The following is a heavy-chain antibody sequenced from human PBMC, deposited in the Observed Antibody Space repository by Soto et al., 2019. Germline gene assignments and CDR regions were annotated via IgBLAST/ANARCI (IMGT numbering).Heavy chain of an antibody. Sequence: SETLSLTCTVSGGSISSYYWSWIRQPAGKGLEWIGRIYTSGSTNYNPSLKSRVTMSVDTSKNQFSLKLSSVTAADTAVYYCARERDYDFWSGQYGIDVWGQGNTVTVSS. CDR3: ARERDYDFWSGQYGIDV. V-gene: IGHV4-4*07. CDR2: IYTSGST. J-gene: IGHJ6*02. D-gene: IGHD3-3*01. CDR1: GGSISSYY.